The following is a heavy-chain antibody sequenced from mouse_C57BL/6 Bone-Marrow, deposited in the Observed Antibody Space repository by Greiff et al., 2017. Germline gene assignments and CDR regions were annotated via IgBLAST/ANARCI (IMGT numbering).Heavy chain of an antibody. CDR1: GYTFTDYE. CDR2: IDPETGGT. J-gene: IGHJ3*01. CDR3: TSPSYYGNYWFAY. D-gene: IGHD2-1*01. V-gene: IGHV1-15*01. Sequence: QVQLQQSGAELVRPGASVTLSCKASGYTFTDYEMHWVKQTPVHGLEWIGAIDPETGGTAYNQKFKGKAILTADKSSSTAYMELRSLTSEDSAVYYWTSPSYYGNYWFAYWGQGTLVTVSA.